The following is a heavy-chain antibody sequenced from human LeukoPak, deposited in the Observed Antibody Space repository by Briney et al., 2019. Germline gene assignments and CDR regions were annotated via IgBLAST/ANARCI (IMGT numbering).Heavy chain of an antibody. Sequence: GASVKVSCKASGGTFSSYAISWVRQAPGQGLEWMGGIIPIFGTANYAQKFQGRVTITADESTSTAYMELSSLRSEDTAVYYCAGDWKPLRIAAAGTMNYYYYGMDVWGQGTTVTVSS. D-gene: IGHD6-13*01. J-gene: IGHJ6*02. CDR2: IIPIFGTA. CDR1: GGTFSSYA. V-gene: IGHV1-69*13. CDR3: AGDWKPLRIAAAGTMNYYYYGMDV.